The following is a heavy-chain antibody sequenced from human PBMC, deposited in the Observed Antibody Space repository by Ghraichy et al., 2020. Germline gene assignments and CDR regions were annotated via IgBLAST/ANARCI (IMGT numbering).Heavy chain of an antibody. J-gene: IGHJ3*02. D-gene: IGHD1-7*01. CDR2: IYYSGST. Sequence: SETLSLTCTVSGGSISSYYWSWIRQPPGKGLEWIGYIYYSGSTNYNPSLKSRVTISVDTSKNQFSLKLSSVTAADTAVYYCARDPRWNYASDAFDIWGQGTMVTVSS. CDR3: ARDPRWNYASDAFDI. CDR1: GGSISSYY. V-gene: IGHV4-59*01.